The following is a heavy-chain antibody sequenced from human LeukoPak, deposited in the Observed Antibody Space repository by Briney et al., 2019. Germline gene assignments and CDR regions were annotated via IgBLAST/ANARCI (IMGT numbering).Heavy chain of an antibody. Sequence: GGSLRLSCAASGFSFSRYWMSWVRQAPGKGLEWVANIKQDGSEKNYVESVKGRFTISRDNAKNSLYLQTNSLRAEDTAVCYCARDLLGWELHYFDYWGQGTLVTVSS. CDR1: GFSFSRYW. D-gene: IGHD1-26*01. CDR3: ARDLLGWELHYFDY. V-gene: IGHV3-7*01. J-gene: IGHJ4*02. CDR2: IKQDGSEK.